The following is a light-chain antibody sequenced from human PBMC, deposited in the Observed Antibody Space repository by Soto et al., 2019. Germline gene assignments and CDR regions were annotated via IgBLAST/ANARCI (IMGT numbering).Light chain of an antibody. V-gene: IGKV3-15*01. Sequence: EIVMTQSPATVSVSPGERATLSCRASQSVSDKLAWYQQKPGQAPRLLIYHASARATGIPARFSGSGSGTEFTLTISGLQSEDFAVYYCQQYMNWPSFGQGTRLEI. CDR3: QQYMNWPS. J-gene: IGKJ5*01. CDR1: QSVSDK. CDR2: HAS.